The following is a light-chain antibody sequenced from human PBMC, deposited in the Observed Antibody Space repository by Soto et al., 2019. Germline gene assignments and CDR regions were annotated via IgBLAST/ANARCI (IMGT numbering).Light chain of an antibody. CDR1: QSVSSY. CDR2: DAF. Sequence: EIVLTQSPATLSLSPGERATLSCRASQSVSSYLAWYQQKPGQAPRLLIYDAFTRATGIPARFSGSGSGTEFTLTISSLKPDDFATYYCQQYQSYSRTFCQGT. V-gene: IGKV3-11*01. J-gene: IGKJ1*01. CDR3: QQYQSYSRT.